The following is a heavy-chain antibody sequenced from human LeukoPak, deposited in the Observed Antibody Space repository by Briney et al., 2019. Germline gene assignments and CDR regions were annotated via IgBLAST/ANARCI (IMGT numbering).Heavy chain of an antibody. CDR1: GGSISSGSYY. CDR3: ARGARGVATIPTSFYYYMDV. Sequence: SETLSLTCTVSGGSISSGSYYWSWIRQPAGKGLEWIGRIYTSGSTNYNPSLKSRVTISVDTSKNQFSLKLSSVTAADTAVYYCARGARGVATIPTSFYYYMDVWGKGTTVTISS. V-gene: IGHV4-61*02. J-gene: IGHJ6*03. CDR2: IYTSGST. D-gene: IGHD5-12*01.